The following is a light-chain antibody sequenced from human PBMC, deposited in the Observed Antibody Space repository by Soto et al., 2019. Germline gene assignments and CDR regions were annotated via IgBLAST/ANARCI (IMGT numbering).Light chain of an antibody. V-gene: IGLV2-14*03. CDR3: ISYTDRQSYL. CDR2: AVS. CDR1: SSDIGSYNH. Sequence: QSVLTQPACVSGSPGQSITISCSGTSSDIGSYNHVAWYQQFPGKSPKLMIYAVSGRPSGVSDRFSGSKSGITASLTISGLQTEDEADYYCISYTDRQSYLFGTGTKVTVL. J-gene: IGLJ1*01.